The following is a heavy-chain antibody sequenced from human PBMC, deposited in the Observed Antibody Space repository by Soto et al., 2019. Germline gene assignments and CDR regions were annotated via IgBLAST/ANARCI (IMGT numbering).Heavy chain of an antibody. Sequence: QITLKESGPTLVKPTQTLTLTCTFSGFSLSTSGVGVGWIRQPPGKALEWLALIYWDDDKRYSPSLKSRLTITKDTSKNPVVLTMTNMDPVDTATYYCARHGAAAWYFDIWGQGTMVTVSS. CDR2: IYWDDDK. D-gene: IGHD6-13*01. CDR1: GFSLSTSGVG. J-gene: IGHJ3*02. V-gene: IGHV2-5*02. CDR3: ARHGAAAWYFDI.